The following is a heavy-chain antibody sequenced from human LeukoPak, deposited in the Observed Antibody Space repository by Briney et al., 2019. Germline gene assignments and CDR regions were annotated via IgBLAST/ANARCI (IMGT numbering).Heavy chain of an antibody. CDR3: ARVPRGYSYGLLDY. J-gene: IGHJ4*02. D-gene: IGHD5-18*01. CDR2: IYYSGST. Sequence: KPSETLSLTCTVSGGSISSGDYYWSWIRQPPGKGLEWIGYIYYSGSTYYNPSLKSRVTISVDTSKNQFSLKLSSVTAADTAVYYCARVPRGYSYGLLDYWGQGTLVTVSS. V-gene: IGHV4-30-4*08. CDR1: GGSISSGDYY.